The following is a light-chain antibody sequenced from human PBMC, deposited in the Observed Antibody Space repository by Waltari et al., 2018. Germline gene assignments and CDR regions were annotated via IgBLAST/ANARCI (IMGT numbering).Light chain of an antibody. J-gene: IGKJ2*01. Sequence: RVTITCRASPDLKTYLARYQQRPGKAPKLLIFATSNLQDGVPSRFSGSGSGAEFTLTISGLQPEDFATYYCQQLTSYPRTFGQGTKVEI. CDR3: QQLTSYPRT. V-gene: IGKV1-9*01. CDR2: ATS. CDR1: PDLKTY.